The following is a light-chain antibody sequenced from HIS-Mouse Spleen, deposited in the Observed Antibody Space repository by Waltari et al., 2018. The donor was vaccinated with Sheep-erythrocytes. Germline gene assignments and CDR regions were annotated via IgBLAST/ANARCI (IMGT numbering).Light chain of an antibody. CDR2: QDS. CDR3: QAWDSSTAV. CDR1: KLGDTY. J-gene: IGLJ2*01. Sequence: SYELTQPPSVSVSPGQPASITCSGDKLGDTYACWYQQQPGQSPVLVIYQDSKRPSGIPERFSGSNSGNTATLTISGTQAMDEADYYCQAWDSSTAVFGGGTKLTVL. V-gene: IGLV3-1*01.